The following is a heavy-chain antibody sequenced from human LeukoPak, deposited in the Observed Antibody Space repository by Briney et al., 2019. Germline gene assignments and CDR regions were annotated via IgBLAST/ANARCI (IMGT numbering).Heavy chain of an antibody. CDR2: ISASGGST. CDR1: GFTFSSYA. J-gene: IGHJ4*02. V-gene: IGHV3-23*01. D-gene: IGHD6-13*01. CDR3: AKRMATAGPYFDY. Sequence: TGGSLRLSCAASGFTFSSYAMSWVRQAPGMGLEWVSAISASGGSTYYADSVKGRFTISRDSSKSTLYLQMNTLRAEDTAVYYCAKRMATAGPYFDYWGQGAQVTVSS.